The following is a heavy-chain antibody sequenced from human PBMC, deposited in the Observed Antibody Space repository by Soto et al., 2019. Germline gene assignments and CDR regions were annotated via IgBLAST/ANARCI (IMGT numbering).Heavy chain of an antibody. D-gene: IGHD4-17*01. J-gene: IGHJ4*02. V-gene: IGHV4-34*01. Sequence: QVQLHQWGAGLLKPSETLSLTCAVHGGSFSSYFWTWIRQPPGKGLEWIGEINHSGSTNYNPSLKSRVTISVETAQNQFSLKLRSVTASDTAVYYCATITGDENYWGQGTLVTVSS. CDR3: ATITGDENY. CDR2: INHSGST. CDR1: GGSFSSYF.